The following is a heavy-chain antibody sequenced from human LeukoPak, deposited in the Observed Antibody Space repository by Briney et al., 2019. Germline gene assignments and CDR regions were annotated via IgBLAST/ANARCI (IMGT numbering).Heavy chain of an antibody. D-gene: IGHD3-22*01. CDR2: INHSGST. V-gene: IGHV4-39*07. Sequence: PSETLSLTCTVSGGSISSSSYYWSWIRQPPGTGLEWIGEINHSGSTNYNPSLKSRVTISVDTSKNQFSLKLSSVTAADTAVYYCALGYYFDSSGTEEKYWGQGTLVTVSS. CDR3: ALGYYFDSSGTEEKY. CDR1: GGSISSSSYY. J-gene: IGHJ4*02.